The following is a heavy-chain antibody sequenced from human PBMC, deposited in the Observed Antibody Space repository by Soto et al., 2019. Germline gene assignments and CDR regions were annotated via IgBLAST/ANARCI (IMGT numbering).Heavy chain of an antibody. Sequence: EVQLVESGGGVVQPGGSLRLSCVASGFTFDDYAMHWVRQAPGKGLEWVSLTSWSGVTTHYADSVKGRFTISRDNGRNSLFLQMNSLRAEDTALYYCARDYSRQFAFDIWGHGTMVTVSS. CDR3: ARDYSRQFAFDI. CDR2: TSWSGVTT. CDR1: GFTFDDYA. V-gene: IGHV3-43D*04. J-gene: IGHJ3*02. D-gene: IGHD1-26*01.